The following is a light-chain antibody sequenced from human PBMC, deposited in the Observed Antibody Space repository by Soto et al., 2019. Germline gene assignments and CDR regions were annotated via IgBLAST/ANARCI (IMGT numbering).Light chain of an antibody. CDR2: DAS. V-gene: IGKV3-11*01. CDR1: QSVSSY. CDR3: QQRSNWPLT. Sequence: EIVLTQSPATLSFSPVERATLSCIASQSVSSYLAWYQQKPGQAPRLLIYDASNRATGIPARFSGSGSGTDFTLTISSLEPEDFAVYYCQQRSNWPLTFGGGTKVDIK. J-gene: IGKJ4*01.